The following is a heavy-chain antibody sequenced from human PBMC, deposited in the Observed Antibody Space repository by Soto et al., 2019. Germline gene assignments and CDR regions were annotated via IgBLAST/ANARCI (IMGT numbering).Heavy chain of an antibody. CDR2: ISVYNGNI. Sequence: QVQLLQSGAEVKKPGASVKVSCKASGYMFNTYGITWVRQAPGQGLEWMGWISVYNGNIDYAQKFEGRVTMTIDTSTSTAYMALKSLTPDDTAVYYCARTYGSGDYFLPFEYWGQGTPVSVSS. CDR3: ARTYGSGDYFLPFEY. CDR1: GYMFNTYG. D-gene: IGHD3-10*01. V-gene: IGHV1-18*01. J-gene: IGHJ4*02.